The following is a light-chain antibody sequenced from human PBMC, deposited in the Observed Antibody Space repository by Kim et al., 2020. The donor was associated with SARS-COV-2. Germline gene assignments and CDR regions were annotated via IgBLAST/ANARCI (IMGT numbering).Light chain of an antibody. Sequence: SYELTQPPSVSVSPGQTASLTCSGDKLGDKYACXYQQPPGQSPVLVINQDSKRPSGIPERFSGSYSGNTATLTITGTQSMDEADYYCQAWDSSTATVFGG. J-gene: IGLJ3*02. CDR3: QAWDSSTATV. CDR1: KLGDKY. V-gene: IGLV3-1*01. CDR2: QDS.